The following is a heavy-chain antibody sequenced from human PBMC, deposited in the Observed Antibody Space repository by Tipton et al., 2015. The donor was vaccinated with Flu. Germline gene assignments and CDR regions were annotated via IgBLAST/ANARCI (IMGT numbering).Heavy chain of an antibody. CDR3: ARDLGSSGSFDY. CDR2: INHSGST. Sequence: TLSLTCTVSGGPISSYYWSWIRQPPGKGLEWIGEINHSGSTNYNPSLKSRVTISVDTSKNQFSLKLSSVTAADTAVYYCARDLGSSGSFDYWGQGTLVTVSS. CDR1: GGPISSYY. D-gene: IGHD6-13*01. V-gene: IGHV4-34*01. J-gene: IGHJ4*02.